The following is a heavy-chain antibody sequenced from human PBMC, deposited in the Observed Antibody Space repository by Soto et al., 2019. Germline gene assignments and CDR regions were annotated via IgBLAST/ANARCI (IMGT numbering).Heavy chain of an antibody. Sequence: GGSLRLSCAASGFTFSDYWMSWVRQTPGKGLEWVGNIHLDGSEKYYAGFVKGRFTFSRDNVKNSLYLQMNSLKPEDTGVYYCARDDPKGYNYTVAFFDSWGQGTPVTVSS. CDR1: GFTFSDYW. CDR3: ARDDPKGYNYTVAFFDS. V-gene: IGHV3-7*04. J-gene: IGHJ4*02. CDR2: IHLDGSEK. D-gene: IGHD5-18*01.